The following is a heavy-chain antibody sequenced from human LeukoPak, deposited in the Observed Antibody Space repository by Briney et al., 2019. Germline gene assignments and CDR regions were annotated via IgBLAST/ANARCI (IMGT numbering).Heavy chain of an antibody. CDR1: GFTFSSYS. CDR2: ISSSSSTI. J-gene: IGHJ4*02. D-gene: IGHD3-10*01. V-gene: IGHV3-48*01. Sequence: GGSLRLSCAASGFTFSSYSMNWVRQAPGKGLEWVSYISSSSSTIYYADSVKGRFTISRDNAKNSLYLQMNSLRAEDTAVYYCARELTMVRGVIIPLYYFDYWGQGTLVTVSS. CDR3: ARELTMVRGVIIPLYYFDY.